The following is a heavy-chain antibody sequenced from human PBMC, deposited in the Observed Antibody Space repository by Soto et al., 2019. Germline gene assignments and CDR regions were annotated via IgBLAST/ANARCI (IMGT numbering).Heavy chain of an antibody. CDR2: IYYSGST. Sequence: QVQLQESGPGLVKPSETLSLTCTVSGGSVSSGSYYLGWIRQPPGKGLEWIGYIYYSGSTNYNPSLKSRVTISVDTSKNQFSLKLSSVNGADTAVYYCAREKLELRNNWFDPWGQGTLVTVSS. D-gene: IGHD1-7*01. CDR1: GGSVSSGSYY. CDR3: AREKLELRNNWFDP. V-gene: IGHV4-61*01. J-gene: IGHJ5*02.